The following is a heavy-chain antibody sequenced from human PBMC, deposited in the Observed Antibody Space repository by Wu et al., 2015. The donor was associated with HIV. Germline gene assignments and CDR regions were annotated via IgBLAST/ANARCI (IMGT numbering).Heavy chain of an antibody. CDR1: GFTFSSFV. D-gene: IGHD2-15*01. J-gene: IGHJ5*02. V-gene: IGHV1-58*02. Sequence: QMQLVQSGPEVKKPGTSVKVSCKASGFTFSSFVMQWVRQTREQRLEWIGWIVVGSGNTNFAQKFQERVTITRDMSTNTAYMELSSLRSEDTAVYYCAAEPLRFPRVGWFDPWGQGTLVTVSS. CDR2: IVVGSGNT. CDR3: AAEPLRFPRVGWFDP.